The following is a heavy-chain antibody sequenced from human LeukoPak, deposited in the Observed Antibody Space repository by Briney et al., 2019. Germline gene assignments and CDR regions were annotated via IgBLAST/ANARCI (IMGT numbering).Heavy chain of an antibody. CDR2: IDWDNNK. V-gene: IGHV2-70*04. CDR3: ARTPRGTCYDY. Sequence: SGPTLVNPTQTLTPTCTFSGFSLSTDGMRVSLIRQTPGKALEWLARIDWDNNKFYSTSLKARLTITKDTSRNQVVLTMTNMDPVDTATYYCARTPRGTCYDYWGQGTLVTVSS. D-gene: IGHD2-15*01. CDR1: GFSLSTDGMR. J-gene: IGHJ4*02.